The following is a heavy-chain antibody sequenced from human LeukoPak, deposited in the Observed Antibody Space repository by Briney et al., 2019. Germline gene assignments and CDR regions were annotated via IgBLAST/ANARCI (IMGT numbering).Heavy chain of an antibody. CDR1: GFTFGDYS. J-gene: IGHJ4*02. D-gene: IGHD3-10*01. CDR3: TRETYSYASGSYSVY. Sequence: GGSLRLSCTASGFTFGDYSMSWVRQAPGKGLERVGFIRSKAYGGTTECAASVKGRFTISRDDSKSIAYLQMNSLKAEDTAVYYCTRETYSYASGSYSVYWGQGTLVTVSS. V-gene: IGHV3-49*04. CDR2: IRSKAYGGTT.